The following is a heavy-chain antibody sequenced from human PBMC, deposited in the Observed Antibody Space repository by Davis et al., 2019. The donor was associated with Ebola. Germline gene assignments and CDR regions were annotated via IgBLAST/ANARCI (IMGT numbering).Heavy chain of an antibody. V-gene: IGHV1-69*13. CDR1: GGTFSSYA. CDR2: IIPIFGTA. J-gene: IGHJ4*02. CDR3: ARDLGDYGDIDY. D-gene: IGHD4-17*01. Sequence: SVKVSCKASGGTFSSYAISWVRQAPGQGLEWMGGIIPIFGTANYAQKFQGRVTITADESTSTAYMELSSLRSEDTAVYYCARDLGDYGDIDYWGQGTLVTVSS.